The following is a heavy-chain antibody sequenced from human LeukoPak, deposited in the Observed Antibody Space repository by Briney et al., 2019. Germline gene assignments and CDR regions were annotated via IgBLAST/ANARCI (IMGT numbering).Heavy chain of an antibody. CDR1: GYTCTSYA. CDR2: IIPIFDTA. Sequence: ASVTVSCTASGYTCTSYAISWVRQAPGQGLEWMGGIIPIFDTANDAQKFQGRVTITTDESTSTAYMELSSLRSEDTAVYYCARATLSWDTAMVSSGCDDYYMDVWGKGTTVTVSS. J-gene: IGHJ6*03. D-gene: IGHD5-18*01. CDR3: ARATLSWDTAMVSSGCDDYYMDV. V-gene: IGHV1-69*05.